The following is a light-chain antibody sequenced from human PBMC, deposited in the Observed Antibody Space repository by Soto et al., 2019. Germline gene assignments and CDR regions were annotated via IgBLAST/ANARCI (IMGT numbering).Light chain of an antibody. J-gene: IGKJ4*01. CDR2: DAS. CDR1: QSVSSS. CDR3: QQYNNWPPLT. Sequence: EIVMTQSPATLSVSPGDRATLSCRASQSVSSSLAWYQQIPGQAPRLLLYDASTRATGIPARFGGSGSGTEFTLIISSLQSEDFAVYYCQQYNNWPPLTVGGGTKVELK. V-gene: IGKV3-15*01.